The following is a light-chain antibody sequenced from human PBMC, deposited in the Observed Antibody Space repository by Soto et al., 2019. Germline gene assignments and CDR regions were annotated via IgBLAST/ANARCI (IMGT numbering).Light chain of an antibody. J-gene: IGKJ1*01. CDR1: QSISSW. CDR2: DDS. CDR3: QKYNSYSRT. V-gene: IGKV1-5*01. Sequence: DIQMTQSPSTLSASLGDRVTIPCRASQSISSWLAWYQQKTGKAPKLLIYDDSSLESGVPSRFSGSGSGTEFNLTISRLQPDDFATYYCQKYNSYSRTFGQGTKVDIK.